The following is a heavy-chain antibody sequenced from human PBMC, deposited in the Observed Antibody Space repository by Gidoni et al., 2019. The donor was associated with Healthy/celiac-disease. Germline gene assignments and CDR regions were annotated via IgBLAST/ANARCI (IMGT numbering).Heavy chain of an antibody. D-gene: IGHD2-21*01. CDR3: ARDRAPPLLWGAFDI. CDR1: GLTFSSYW. J-gene: IGHJ3*02. CDR2: IKQDGSEK. Sequence: EVQLVESGGGLVQPGGSLRLSCAASGLTFSSYWMSWVRQAPGKGLEWVANIKQDGSEKYYVDSVKGRFSISRDNAKNSLYLQMNSLRAEDTAVYYCARDRAPPLLWGAFDIWGQGTMVSVSS. V-gene: IGHV3-7*01.